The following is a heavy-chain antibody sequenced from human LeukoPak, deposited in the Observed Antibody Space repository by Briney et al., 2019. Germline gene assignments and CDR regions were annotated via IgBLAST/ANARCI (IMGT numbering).Heavy chain of an antibody. CDR1: GYTFTGYY. V-gene: IGHV1-2*02. CDR3: ARVVTLVRGVLLRYGMDV. CDR2: INPNSGGT. Sequence: GASVKVSCKASGYTFTGYYMHWVRRAPGQGLEWMGWINPNSGGTNYAQKFQGRVTMTRDTSISTAYMELIRLISDDTAVYYCARVVTLVRGVLLRYGMDVWGQGTTVTVSS. J-gene: IGHJ6*02. D-gene: IGHD3-10*01.